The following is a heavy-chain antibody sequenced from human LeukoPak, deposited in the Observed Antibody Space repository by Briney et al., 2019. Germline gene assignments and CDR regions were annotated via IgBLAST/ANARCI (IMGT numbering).Heavy chain of an antibody. CDR2: MNPNSDNT. Sequence: GASVKVSCKASGYTFTSYDINWVRQATGQGLEWMGWMNPNSDNTGYARKFQGRVTITTDESTSTAYMELSSLRSEDTAVYYCATRGSSSSAFDYWGQGTLVTVSS. J-gene: IGHJ4*02. CDR3: ATRGSSSSAFDY. D-gene: IGHD6-6*01. V-gene: IGHV1-8*01. CDR1: GYTFTSYD.